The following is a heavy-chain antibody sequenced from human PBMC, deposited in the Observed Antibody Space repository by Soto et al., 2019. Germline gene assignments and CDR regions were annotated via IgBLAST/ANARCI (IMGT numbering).Heavy chain of an antibody. D-gene: IGHD3-10*01. CDR1: GFTFSRYA. J-gene: IGHJ6*02. CDR3: AKALGVRGAKAYYYYGMDV. CDR2: ISYDGSNK. Sequence: GGSLRLSCASSGFTFSRYAMHWFRQAPGDGLDWVAVISYDGSNKYYADSVKGRFTISRDNSKNTLYLQMNSLRAEDTAVYYCAKALGVRGAKAYYYYGMDVWGQGTTVTVSS. V-gene: IGHV3-30*18.